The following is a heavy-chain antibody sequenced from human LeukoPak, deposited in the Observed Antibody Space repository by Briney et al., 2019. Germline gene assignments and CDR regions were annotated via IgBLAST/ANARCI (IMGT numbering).Heavy chain of an antibody. J-gene: IGHJ4*02. CDR3: ARGNSGYSSAWGRDFDY. V-gene: IGHV3-66*01. D-gene: IGHD6-19*01. Sequence: PGGSLRLSCAASGFTVSSKYMSWVRQAPGKGLEWVSVLYSGGDTYYADSVKGRFTISRDNSKNTVYLQMNSLRADDTAVYYCARGNSGYSSAWGRDFDYWGQGTLVTVSS. CDR2: LYSGGDT. CDR1: GFTVSSKY.